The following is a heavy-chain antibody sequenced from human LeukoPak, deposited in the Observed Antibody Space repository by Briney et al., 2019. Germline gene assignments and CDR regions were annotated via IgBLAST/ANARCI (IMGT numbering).Heavy chain of an antibody. D-gene: IGHD6-19*01. CDR1: GFTVSSNY. J-gene: IGHJ4*02. Sequence: GGSLRLSCAASGFTVSSNYMSWVRQAPGKGLEWVSVIYSGGSTYYADSVKGRFTISRDNSKNTLYLQMNSLRAEDTAVYYCARGHLRVQWLYYFDYWGQGTPVTVSS. V-gene: IGHV3-53*01. CDR2: IYSGGST. CDR3: ARGHLRVQWLYYFDY.